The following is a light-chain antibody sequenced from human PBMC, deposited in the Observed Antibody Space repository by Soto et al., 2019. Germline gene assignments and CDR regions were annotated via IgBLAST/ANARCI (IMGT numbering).Light chain of an antibody. CDR1: SSNIGAGYD. CDR2: GNS. J-gene: IGLJ1*01. CDR3: QSYDRSLSGSYV. V-gene: IGLV1-40*01. Sequence: QSVLTQPPSVSGAPGQRVTISCTGSSSNIGAGYDVHWYQQLPGTAPKPLIYGNSNRPSGVPDRFSGSKSGTSASLAITGLQAEDEADYYCQSYDRSLSGSYVFGTGTKVTVL.